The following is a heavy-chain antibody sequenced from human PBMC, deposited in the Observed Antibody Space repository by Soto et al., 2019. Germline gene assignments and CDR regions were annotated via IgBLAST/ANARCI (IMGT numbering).Heavy chain of an antibody. V-gene: IGHV3-53*02. Sequence: EVQLVETGGGLIQPGGSLKLSCAASGFTVSSNYMSWVRQAPGKGLEWVSVIYSGGSTYYADSVKGRCTISRDNSKNTVYLQMNSLRAEDTAVYYCARDYSSTSYGFDSWGQGTLVTVSS. CDR2: IYSGGST. J-gene: IGHJ4*02. D-gene: IGHD6-13*01. CDR1: GFTVSSNY. CDR3: ARDYSSTSYGFDS.